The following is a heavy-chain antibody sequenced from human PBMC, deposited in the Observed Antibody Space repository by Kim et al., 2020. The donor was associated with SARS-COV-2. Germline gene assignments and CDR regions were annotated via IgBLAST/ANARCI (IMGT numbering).Heavy chain of an antibody. CDR2: IYYSGST. Sequence: SETLSLTCTVSGGSISSGGYYWSWIRQHPGKGLEWIGYIYYSGSTYYNPSLKSRVTISVDTSKNQFSLKLSSVTAADTAVYYCAIADGDCSGGSCLSNWFDPWGQGTLVTVSS. J-gene: IGHJ5*02. CDR1: GGSISSGGYY. D-gene: IGHD2-15*01. V-gene: IGHV4-31*03. CDR3: AIADGDCSGGSCLSNWFDP.